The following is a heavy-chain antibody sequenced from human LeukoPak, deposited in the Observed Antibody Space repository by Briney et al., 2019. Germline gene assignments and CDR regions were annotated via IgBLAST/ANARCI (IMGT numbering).Heavy chain of an antibody. CDR1: GFTFSTYG. Sequence: GGSLRLSCAASGFTFSTYGMHWVRQAPGKGLEWVAFIRYDGRNKYYADSVKGRFTISRDNSKNTLCLQMNSLRAEDTAVYYCAKDFSVYYYDSRVSDYWGQGTLVTVSS. D-gene: IGHD3-22*01. J-gene: IGHJ4*02. CDR2: IRYDGRNK. V-gene: IGHV3-30*02. CDR3: AKDFSVYYYDSRVSDY.